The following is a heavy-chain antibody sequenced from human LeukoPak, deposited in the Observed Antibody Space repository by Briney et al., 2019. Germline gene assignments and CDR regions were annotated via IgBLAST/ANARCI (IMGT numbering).Heavy chain of an antibody. V-gene: IGHV3-30*02. CDR1: RFTFSSYG. D-gene: IGHD3-10*01. Sequence: QPGGSLRLSCAASRFTFSSYGMHWVRQAPGKGLEWVAFIRYDGSNKYYADSVKGRFTISRDDSKNTLYLQMNSLRAEDTAVYYCATSFGEPFGAFDIWGQGTMVTVSS. CDR2: IRYDGSNK. CDR3: ATSFGEPFGAFDI. J-gene: IGHJ3*02.